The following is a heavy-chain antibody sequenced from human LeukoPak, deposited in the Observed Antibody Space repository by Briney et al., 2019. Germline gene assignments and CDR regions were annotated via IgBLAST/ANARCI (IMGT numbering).Heavy chain of an antibody. CDR3: ARADGGGYSYGYTILTGYYHFDY. Sequence: ASVKVSCKASGYTFTSYGISWVRQAPGQGLEWMGWISAYNGNTNYAQKLQGRVTMTTDTSTSTAYMELRSLRSDDTAVYYCARADGGGYSYGYTILTGYYHFDYWGQGTLVTVSS. V-gene: IGHV1-18*01. CDR2: ISAYNGNT. CDR1: GYTFTSYG. J-gene: IGHJ4*02. D-gene: IGHD5-18*01.